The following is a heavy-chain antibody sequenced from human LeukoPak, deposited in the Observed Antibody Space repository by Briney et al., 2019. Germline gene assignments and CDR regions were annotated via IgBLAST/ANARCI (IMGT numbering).Heavy chain of an antibody. D-gene: IGHD7-27*01. CDR3: ARDATGAYYGYFDL. J-gene: IGHJ2*01. V-gene: IGHV3-21*01. Sequence: GVSLRLSCAASGFTFSSYSMNWVRQAPGKGLEWVSSISSSSSYIYYADSVKGRFTISRDNAKNSLYLQMSSLRDEDTAVYFCARDATGAYYGYFDLWGRGTLVTVYS. CDR1: GFTFSSYS. CDR2: ISSSSSYI.